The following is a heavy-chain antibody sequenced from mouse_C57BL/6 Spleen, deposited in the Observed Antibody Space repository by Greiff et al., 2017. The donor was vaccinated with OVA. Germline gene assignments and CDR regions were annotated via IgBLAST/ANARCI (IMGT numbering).Heavy chain of an antibody. Sequence: QVQLQQPGAELVRPGSSVKLSCKASGYTFTSYWMDWVKQRPGQGLEWIGNIYPSDSETHYNQKFKDKATLTVDKSSSTAYMQLSSLTSEDSAVYYCARGGYDYEGFAYWGQGTLVTVSA. CDR2: IYPSDSET. D-gene: IGHD2-4*01. J-gene: IGHJ3*01. CDR1: GYTFTSYW. CDR3: ARGGYDYEGFAY. V-gene: IGHV1-61*01.